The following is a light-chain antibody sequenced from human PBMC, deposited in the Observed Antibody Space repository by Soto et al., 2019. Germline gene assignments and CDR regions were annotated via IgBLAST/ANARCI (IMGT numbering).Light chain of an antibody. CDR2: GAS. CDR3: QQYDSLPLT. J-gene: IGKJ4*01. CDR1: QSVTSSY. V-gene: IGKV3-20*01. Sequence: EFVLSQSPGTLSLSPGEGATLSCWASQSVTSSYLAWYQQKPGQAPRPPIYGASSRATGIPERFSGSGSGTDFTLTISRLEPEDFAVYYCQQYDSLPLTFGGGTKVDIK.